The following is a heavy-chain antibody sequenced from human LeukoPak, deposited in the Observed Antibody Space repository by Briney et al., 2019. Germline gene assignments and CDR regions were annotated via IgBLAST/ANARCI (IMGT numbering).Heavy chain of an antibody. Sequence: SETLSLTCTVSGGSISSYYWSWIRQPAGKGLEWIGRIYTSGSTNYNPSLKSRVTMSVDTSKNRFSLRLTSVTAADTAVYYCARAGVVATIFDYWGQGTLVTVSS. J-gene: IGHJ4*02. CDR2: IYTSGST. D-gene: IGHD5-12*01. CDR1: GGSISSYY. V-gene: IGHV4-4*07. CDR3: ARAGVVATIFDY.